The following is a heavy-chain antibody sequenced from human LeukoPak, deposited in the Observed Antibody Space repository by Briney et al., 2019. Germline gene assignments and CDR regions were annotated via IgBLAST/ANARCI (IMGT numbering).Heavy chain of an antibody. V-gene: IGHV3-23*01. Sequence: GGSLRLSCVASGFTFSSYGMSWVRQAPGKGLEWVSAISGSGGSTYYADSVKGRFTISRDNSKNTLYLQMNSLRAEDTAVYYCAKDRGGSYLPEYFQHWGQGTLVTVSS. CDR3: AKDRGGSYLPEYFQH. CDR2: ISGSGGST. J-gene: IGHJ1*01. CDR1: GFTFSSYG. D-gene: IGHD1-26*01.